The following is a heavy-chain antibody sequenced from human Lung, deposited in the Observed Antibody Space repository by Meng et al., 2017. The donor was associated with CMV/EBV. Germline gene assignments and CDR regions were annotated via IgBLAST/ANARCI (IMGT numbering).Heavy chain of an antibody. J-gene: IGHJ4*02. CDR1: GYTFTSHY. CDR2: MNPSGGST. CDR3: ATPRGYSYGPLGH. D-gene: IGHD5-18*01. V-gene: IGHV1-46*01. Sequence: ASXXVSXKASGYTFTSHYMHWVRQAPGQGLEWMGIMNPSGGSTSYAQKFQGRVTMTSDTATSTVYMELSSLRSEDTAVYYCATPRGYSYGPLGHWGQGTXVTVSS.